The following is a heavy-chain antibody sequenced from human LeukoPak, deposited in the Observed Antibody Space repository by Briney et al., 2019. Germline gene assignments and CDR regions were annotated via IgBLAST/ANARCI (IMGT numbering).Heavy chain of an antibody. CDR2: IYHSGST. J-gene: IGHJ2*01. D-gene: IGHD5-24*01. V-gene: IGHV4-30-2*01. CDR1: GGSISSGGYS. CDR3: ARGCYNSWYFDL. Sequence: SETLSLTCAVSGGSISSGGYSWSWIRQPPGKGLEWIGYIYHSGSTYYNPSLKRRVTISVDRSKNQFSLKLSSGTAADTAGYYCARGCYNSWYFDLWGRGTLVTVSS.